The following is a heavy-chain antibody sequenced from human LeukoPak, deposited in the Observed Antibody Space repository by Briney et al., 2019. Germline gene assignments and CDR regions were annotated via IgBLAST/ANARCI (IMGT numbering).Heavy chain of an antibody. CDR2: MDNFGYK. J-gene: IGHJ4*02. Sequence: GGSLRLSCAASGFSVNNNYMNWVRQATGKGLEWVSLMDNFGYKHYADSVEGRVTISRDSSRNTVYLQLNSLRAEDTAVYYCAGGSYYGSGSRPGYIEYWGQGTLVTVSS. D-gene: IGHD3-10*01. CDR1: GFSVNNNY. CDR3: AGGSYYGSGSRPGYIEY. V-gene: IGHV3-53*01.